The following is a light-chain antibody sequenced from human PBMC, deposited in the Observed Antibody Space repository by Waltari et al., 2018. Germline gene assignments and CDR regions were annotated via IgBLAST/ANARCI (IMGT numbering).Light chain of an antibody. J-gene: IGKJ3*01. CDR1: QSISPY. V-gene: IGKV1-39*01. CDR3: EQSYSAPFT. Sequence: DIQMTQSPSSLSASVGYRVTITCRASQSISPYLNWYQQKPGKAPKLLIYAASGLHSGVPSRFSGSGSGADFTLTISSLQREDFATYYCEQSYSAPFTFGPGTKVDFK. CDR2: AAS.